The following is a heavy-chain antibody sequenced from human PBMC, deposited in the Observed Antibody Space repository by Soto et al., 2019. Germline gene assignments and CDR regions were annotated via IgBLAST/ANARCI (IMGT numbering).Heavy chain of an antibody. CDR3: ARHPGGRGYYYGMDV. CDR2: MNPNSGNT. CDR1: GYTFTSYD. V-gene: IGHV1-8*01. Sequence: ASVKVSCKASGYTFTSYDINWVRQATGQGLEWMGWMNPNSGNTGYAQKFQGRVTITADESTSTAYMELSSLRSEDTAVYYCARHPGGRGYYYGMDVWGQGTTVTVSS. D-gene: IGHD2-15*01. J-gene: IGHJ6*02.